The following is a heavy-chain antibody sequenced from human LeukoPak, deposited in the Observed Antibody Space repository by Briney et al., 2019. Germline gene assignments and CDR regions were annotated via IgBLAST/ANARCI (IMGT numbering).Heavy chain of an antibody. CDR3: ARDASYSSSWYPNYYYYYGMDV. V-gene: IGHV3-53*01. Sequence: PGGSLRLSCAASGFTVDSNYLSWVRQAPGKGLEWVSVIYSGGSTYYADSVKGRFTISRDNSKNTLYLQMNSLRAEDTAVYYCARDASYSSSWYPNYYYYYGMDVWGQGTTVTVSS. CDR2: IYSGGST. D-gene: IGHD6-13*01. CDR1: GFTVDSNY. J-gene: IGHJ6*02.